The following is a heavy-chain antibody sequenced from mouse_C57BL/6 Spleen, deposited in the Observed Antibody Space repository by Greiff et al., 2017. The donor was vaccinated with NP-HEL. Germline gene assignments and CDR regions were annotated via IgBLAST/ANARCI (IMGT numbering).Heavy chain of an antibody. J-gene: IGHJ2*01. CDR3: ARDMITTGLDY. Sequence: EVKLVESGGGLVKPGGSLKLSCAASGFTFSSYAMSWVRQTPDKRLEWVATISDGGSYTYYPDNVKGRFTISRDNAKNNLYLQMSHLKSEDTAMYYCARDMITTGLDYWGQGTTLTVSS. CDR1: GFTFSSYA. V-gene: IGHV5-4*01. D-gene: IGHD2-4*01. CDR2: ISDGGSYT.